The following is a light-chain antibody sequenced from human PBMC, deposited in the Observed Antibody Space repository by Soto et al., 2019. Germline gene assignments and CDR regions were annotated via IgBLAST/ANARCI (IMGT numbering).Light chain of an antibody. CDR1: QSVSSN. Sequence: EIVMTQSSATLSVSPGERATLSCRASQSVSSNLAWYQQKPGQAPRLLIYGPSTRATGIPARFSGSGSGTEFTLTISSLQSEDFAVYYCQQYNNWTLTFGGGTNVDIK. CDR3: QQYNNWTLT. V-gene: IGKV3-15*01. J-gene: IGKJ4*01. CDR2: GPS.